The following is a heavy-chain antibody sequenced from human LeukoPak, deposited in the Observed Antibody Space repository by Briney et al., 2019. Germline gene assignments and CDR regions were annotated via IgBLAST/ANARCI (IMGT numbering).Heavy chain of an antibody. J-gene: IGHJ5*02. V-gene: IGHV3-23*01. CDR1: GFSLDNSA. D-gene: IGHD4/OR15-4a*01. CDR3: AKHPGPYGGNPFNL. Sequence: GGSLRLSCAAPGFSLDNSALSWVRQAPGKGPQWVSTITDSGRSTDYADSVKGCFTISRDNSKNTMSLHMNSLTAGDTAVYYCAKHPGPYGGNPFNLWGQGTLVTVSS. CDR2: ITDSGRST.